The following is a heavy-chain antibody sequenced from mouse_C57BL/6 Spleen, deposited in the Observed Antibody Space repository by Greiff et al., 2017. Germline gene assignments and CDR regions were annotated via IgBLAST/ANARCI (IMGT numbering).Heavy chain of an antibody. Sequence: QVHVKQPGAELVKPGASVKVSCKASGYTFTSYWMHWVKQRPGQGLEWIGRIHPSDSDTNYNQKFKGKATLTVDKSSSTAYMQLSSLTSEDSAVYYCAISDYGSSQFAYWGQGTLVTVSA. CDR3: AISDYGSSQFAY. V-gene: IGHV1-74*01. CDR2: IHPSDSDT. D-gene: IGHD1-1*01. CDR1: GYTFTSYW. J-gene: IGHJ3*01.